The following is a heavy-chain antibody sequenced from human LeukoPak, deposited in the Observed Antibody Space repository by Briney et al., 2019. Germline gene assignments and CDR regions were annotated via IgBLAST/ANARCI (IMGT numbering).Heavy chain of an antibody. CDR1: GGTFSSYA. D-gene: IGHD3-22*01. Sequence: ASVKVSCKASGGTFSSYAISWVRQAPGQGLEWMGWISAYNGQTDYAQTLQGRVTMTRDTSTSTAYMELKSLTSDDTAVYYCARQGVVGSGYYRDFDCWGQGTLVTVSS. CDR3: ARQGVVGSGYYRDFDC. CDR2: ISAYNGQT. V-gene: IGHV1-18*01. J-gene: IGHJ4*02.